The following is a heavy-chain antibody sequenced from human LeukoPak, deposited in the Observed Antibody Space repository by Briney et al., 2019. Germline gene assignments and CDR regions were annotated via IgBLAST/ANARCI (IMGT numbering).Heavy chain of an antibody. Sequence: GASVKVSCTASGYTFTIYAMHWVRQAPGQRLEWMGWINAGNGNTKYSQKFQGRVTITRDTSASTAYMELSSLRSEDTAVYYCARGDDSSGSPHDYWGQGTLVTVSS. CDR2: INAGNGNT. CDR3: ARGDDSSGSPHDY. J-gene: IGHJ4*02. V-gene: IGHV1-3*01. CDR1: GYTFTIYA. D-gene: IGHD3-22*01.